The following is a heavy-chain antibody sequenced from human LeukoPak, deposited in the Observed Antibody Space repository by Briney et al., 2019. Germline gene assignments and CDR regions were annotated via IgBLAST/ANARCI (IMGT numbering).Heavy chain of an antibody. V-gene: IGHV1-18*01. CDR3: ASDNWNEFDP. Sequence: WASVKVSCKASGYRFSSNGISWVRQAPGLGLEWVGWVSTYNSETNYAPKFQGRVAMTKDTFTSTVYMELRSLRTDDTAVYYCASDNWNEFDPWGQGTLVTVSS. CDR2: VSTYNSET. CDR1: GYRFSSNG. J-gene: IGHJ5*02. D-gene: IGHD1-20*01.